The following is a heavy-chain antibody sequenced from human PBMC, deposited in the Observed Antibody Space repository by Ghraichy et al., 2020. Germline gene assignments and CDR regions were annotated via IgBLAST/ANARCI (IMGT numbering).Heavy chain of an antibody. Sequence: GGSLRLSCAASGFGFSSYAMSWVRQAPGKGLEWVSAIHSSGSGTYYADSVKGRFTISRDNSRNTLYLQMNSLRAEDSAVYYCAKVINSGYYYYFDFWGQGTLVTVSS. D-gene: IGHD1-26*01. CDR1: GFGFSSYA. CDR3: AKVINSGYYYYFDF. J-gene: IGHJ4*02. CDR2: IHSSGSGT. V-gene: IGHV3-23*05.